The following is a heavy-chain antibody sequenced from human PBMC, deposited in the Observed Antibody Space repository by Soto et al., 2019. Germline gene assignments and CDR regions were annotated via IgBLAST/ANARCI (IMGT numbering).Heavy chain of an antibody. CDR1: GFTFSGST. J-gene: IGHJ1*01. V-gene: IGHV3-73*02. D-gene: IGHD2-15*01. Sequence: EVQLVQSGGGLVQPGGSLKLSCAASGFTFSGSTVHWVRQASGEGLQWVGRIRSKANDYATTYIASVKGRFSISRDDSRNTAYLQMSDLKTENTAVYYCTGGYCTGGICYSGYFQHWGQGALVTVSS. CDR3: TGGYCTGGICYSGYFQH. CDR2: IRSKANDYAT.